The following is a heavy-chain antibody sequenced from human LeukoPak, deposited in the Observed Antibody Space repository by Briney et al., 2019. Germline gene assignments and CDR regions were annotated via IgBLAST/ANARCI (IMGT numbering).Heavy chain of an antibody. Sequence: PGGSLRLSCTASGFTFGDYAMSRVRQAPGMGLEWVSALSGSGSSTFYADSVKGRFTISRDNSKNTLYLQMRSLIFEDTAVYYCANVIIAAVGYEYFQYWGQGTLVSVSS. CDR1: GFTFGDYA. J-gene: IGHJ1*01. V-gene: IGHV3-23*01. CDR2: LSGSGSST. CDR3: ANVIIAAVGYEYFQY. D-gene: IGHD6-13*01.